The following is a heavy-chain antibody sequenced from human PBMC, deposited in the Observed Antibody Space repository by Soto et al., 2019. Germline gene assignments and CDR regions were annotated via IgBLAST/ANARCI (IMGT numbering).Heavy chain of an antibody. J-gene: IGHJ1*01. D-gene: IGHD2-2*01. CDR1: GGSIRGYY. V-gene: IGHV4-59*13. CDR3: ASGGYCSSTSCQSTFQH. CDR2: IYYSGST. Sequence: PSETLSLTCTVSGGSIRGYYWSWIRQSPEKGLEWIGHIYYSGSTNYNPSLKSRVTISVDTSKNQFSLKLSSVTAADTAVYYCASGGYCSSTSCQSTFQHWGQGTLVTVS.